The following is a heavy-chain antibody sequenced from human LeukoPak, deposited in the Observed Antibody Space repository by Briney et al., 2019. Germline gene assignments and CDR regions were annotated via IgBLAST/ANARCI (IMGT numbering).Heavy chain of an antibody. J-gene: IGHJ6*03. CDR3: AKSGGATESYYYYMDV. CDR1: GFTFSSYS. D-gene: IGHD1-26*01. CDR2: ISSSSSYI. V-gene: IGHV3-21*01. Sequence: GGSLRLSCAASGFTFSSYSMNWVRQAPGKGLEWVSSISSSSSYIYYADSVKGRFTISRDNAKNSLYLQMNSLRAEDTAVYYCAKSGGATESYYYYMDVWAKGPRSPSP.